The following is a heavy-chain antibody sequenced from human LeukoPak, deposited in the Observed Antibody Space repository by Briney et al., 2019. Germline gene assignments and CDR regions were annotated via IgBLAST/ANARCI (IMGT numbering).Heavy chain of an antibody. Sequence: SQALSVTCTVSGGSISSGGYYWSWIRQHPGKGLEWIGYIYYSGSTYYNPSLKSRVTISVDTSKNQFSLKPSYVTAADTAVYYCARATGEDAFDIWGQGTMVTVSS. CDR2: IYYSGST. J-gene: IGHJ3*02. CDR1: GGSISSGGYY. CDR3: ARATGEDAFDI. D-gene: IGHD7-27*01. V-gene: IGHV4-31*03.